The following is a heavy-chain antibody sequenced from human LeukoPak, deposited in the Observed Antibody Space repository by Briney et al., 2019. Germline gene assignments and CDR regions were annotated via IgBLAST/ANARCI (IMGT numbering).Heavy chain of an antibody. J-gene: IGHJ6*01. CDR3: ATLLSRVHGTDV. Sequence: GASVTVSCKASVGTFSSYAISGVRQAPGQGLEWMGGIIPIFGTANYAQRFQGRVTITADKSTSTAYMELSSLRSEDTAVYFCATLLSRVHGTDVWGKGTTVTVSS. CDR1: VGTFSSYA. V-gene: IGHV1-69*06. D-gene: IGHD2/OR15-2a*01. CDR2: IIPIFGTA.